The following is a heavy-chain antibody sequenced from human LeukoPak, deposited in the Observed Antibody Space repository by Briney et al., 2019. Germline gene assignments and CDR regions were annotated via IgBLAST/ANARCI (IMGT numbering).Heavy chain of an antibody. J-gene: IGHJ4*02. CDR3: VRTEVSSGSEDY. V-gene: IGHV4-30-4*08. D-gene: IGHD6-19*01. Sequence: SETLSLTCTVSGGSIISSAYYWSWIRQPPGKGLEWIGYIYYSGSTYYNPSLKSRVTISLDTSKNQFSLELSSVTAADTAVYYCVRTEVSSGSEDYWGQGTLVTVSS. CDR2: IYYSGST. CDR1: GGSIISSAYY.